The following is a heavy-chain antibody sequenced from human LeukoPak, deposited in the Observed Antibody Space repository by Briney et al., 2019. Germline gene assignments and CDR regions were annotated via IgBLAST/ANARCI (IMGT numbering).Heavy chain of an antibody. J-gene: IGHJ5*02. CDR3: AKQEGWDLGNYYADL. CDR2: IFVDGGGD. V-gene: IGHV3-23*01. CDR1: GFTFHDYS. D-gene: IGHD1-26*01. Sequence: PGGSLSLSCTASGFTFHDYSTSWVRPAPGRGLEWISTIFVDGGGDYCANSVRGRFTMSRGNSKNTLYLQINSLRGDDTAVYYCAKQEGWDLGNYYADLWGRGTLVTVSS.